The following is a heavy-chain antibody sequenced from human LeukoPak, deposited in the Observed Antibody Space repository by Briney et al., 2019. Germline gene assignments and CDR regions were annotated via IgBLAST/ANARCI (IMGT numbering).Heavy chain of an antibody. V-gene: IGHV3-48*04. CDR2: ISSSSSTI. CDR1: GFTFSSYS. D-gene: IGHD6-19*01. Sequence: QTGGYLRLSCAASGFTFSSYSMNWVRQAPGKGLEWVSYISSSSSTIYYADSVKGRFTISRDNAKNSLYLQMNSLRAEDTAVYYCARDLGLVWFDPWGQGTLVTVSS. CDR3: ARDLGLVWFDP. J-gene: IGHJ5*02.